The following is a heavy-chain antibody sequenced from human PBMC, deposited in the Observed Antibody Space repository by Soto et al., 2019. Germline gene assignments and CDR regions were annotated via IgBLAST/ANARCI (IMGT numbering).Heavy chain of an antibody. CDR1: GGTFSTYA. D-gene: IGHD3-16*01. V-gene: IGHV1-69*13. CDR2: IVPIIGTV. Sequence: SVKVSCKASGGTFSTYAISWVRQAPGQGLEWIGGIVPIIGTVSHAQKFQGRVTITADESTSTAYMELSSLRSEDTALYYCARHLGRHRRGPLDVWGQGTTVTVSS. J-gene: IGHJ6*02. CDR3: ARHLGRHRRGPLDV.